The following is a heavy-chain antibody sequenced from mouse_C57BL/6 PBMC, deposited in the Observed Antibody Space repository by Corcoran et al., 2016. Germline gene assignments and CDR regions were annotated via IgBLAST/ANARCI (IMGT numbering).Heavy chain of an antibody. CDR1: GYTFTDYY. D-gene: IGHD2-3*01. CDR3: ARALYDGFWFAY. J-gene: IGHJ3*01. Sequence: EVQLQQSGPELVKPGASVKISCKASGYTFTDYYMNWVKQSHGKSLEWIGDINPNNGGTSYNQKFKGKATLTVDKSSSTAYMKLRSLTSEDSAVYYCARALYDGFWFAYWGQGTLVTVSA. CDR2: INPNNGGT. V-gene: IGHV1-26*01.